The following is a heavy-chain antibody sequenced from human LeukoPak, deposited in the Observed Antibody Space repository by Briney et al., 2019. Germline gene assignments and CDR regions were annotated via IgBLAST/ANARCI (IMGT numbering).Heavy chain of an antibody. D-gene: IGHD3-10*01. J-gene: IGHJ4*02. Sequence: GGSLRLSCTVSGFTVSSNSMSWVRQAPGKGLEWVSSISSSSSYIYYADSVKGRFTISRDNAKNSLYLQMNSLRAEDTAVYYCARMVRGGDYFDYWGQGTLVTVSS. CDR1: GFTVSSNS. V-gene: IGHV3-21*01. CDR2: ISSSSSYI. CDR3: ARMVRGGDYFDY.